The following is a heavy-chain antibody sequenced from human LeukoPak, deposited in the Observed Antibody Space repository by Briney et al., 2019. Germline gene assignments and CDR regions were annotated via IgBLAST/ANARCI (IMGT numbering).Heavy chain of an antibody. D-gene: IGHD6-6*01. CDR3: ARGQYEQLAD. V-gene: IGHV4-34*01. CDR1: GFTFSGSW. Sequence: GSLRLSCAASGFTFSGSWMAWVRQAPGKGQEWIGEINHSGSTNYNPSLKSRVTISVDTSKNQFSLKLSSVTAADTAVYYCARGQYEQLADWGQGTLVTVSS. J-gene: IGHJ4*02. CDR2: INHSGST.